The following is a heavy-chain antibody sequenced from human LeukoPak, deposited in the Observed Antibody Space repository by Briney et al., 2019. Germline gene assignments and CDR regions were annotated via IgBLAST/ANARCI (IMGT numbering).Heavy chain of an antibody. V-gene: IGHV3-74*03. J-gene: IGHJ3*02. Sequence: GGSLRLSCAASGFTFSSYWMHWVRQAPGKGLVWGSRIRGDGRDTTYADSVKGRFTISRDNAKNTVYLQMNSLRAEDTAVYYCARVDCSSSTCPSALDIWGQGTMVTVSS. D-gene: IGHD2-2*01. CDR1: GFTFSSYW. CDR2: IRGDGRDT. CDR3: ARVDCSSSTCPSALDI.